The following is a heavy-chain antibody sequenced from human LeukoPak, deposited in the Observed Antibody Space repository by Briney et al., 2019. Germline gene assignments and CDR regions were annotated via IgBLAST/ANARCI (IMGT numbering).Heavy chain of an antibody. CDR1: GGSISSYY. CDR3: ASTIAVAGRKYFQH. CDR2: IYYSGST. Sequence: SETLSLTCTVSGGSISSYYWSWIRQPPGKGLEWIGYIYYSGSTNYNPSLKSRVAISVDTSKNQFSLKLSSVTAPDTAVYYCASTIAVAGRKYFQHWGQGTLVTVSS. J-gene: IGHJ1*01. D-gene: IGHD6-19*01. V-gene: IGHV4-59*08.